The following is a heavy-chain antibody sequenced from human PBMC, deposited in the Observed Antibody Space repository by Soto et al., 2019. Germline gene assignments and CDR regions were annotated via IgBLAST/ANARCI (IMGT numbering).Heavy chain of an antibody. J-gene: IGHJ3*01. CDR3: ARVKVPAAVLGAFDV. CDR2: INPLKGDT. Sequence: QAQLVQSGGEMKKAGASVKVSCKASGYTFTTYGITWVRQAPGQGLDWMGWINPLKGDTKSAANFQDRVTMTTDTTTRTAYMELRSLRFDDTVVYYCARVKVPAAVLGAFDVWGQGTLVTVSS. D-gene: IGHD2-2*01. V-gene: IGHV1-18*01. CDR1: GYTFTTYG.